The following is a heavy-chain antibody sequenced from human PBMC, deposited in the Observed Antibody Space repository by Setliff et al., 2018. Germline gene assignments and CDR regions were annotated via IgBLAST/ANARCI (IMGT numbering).Heavy chain of an antibody. CDR2: IYWDDDK. Sequence: KSGPTLVNPTQPLTLTCTFSGFSLSTSGVGVGWILQPPGKALEWLAHIYWDDDKRYSPALKSRLTITKDTSKNQVVLTRTNMDPVDTATYYCAHILPKNSAGGTAAFDIWGQGTMVTVSS. CDR3: AHILPKNSAGGTAAFDI. CDR1: GFSLSTSGVG. D-gene: IGHD6-13*01. J-gene: IGHJ3*02. V-gene: IGHV2-5*02.